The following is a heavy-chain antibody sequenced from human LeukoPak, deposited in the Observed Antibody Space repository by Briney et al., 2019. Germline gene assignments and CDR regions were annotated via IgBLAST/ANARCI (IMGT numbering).Heavy chain of an antibody. Sequence: ASVKVSCKASGYTFTSYDINWVRQATGQGLEWMGWMNPNSGNTGYAQKFQGRVTMTRNTSISTAYMELSSLRSEDTAVYYCARSLLVLDAFDIWGKGTMVTVSS. CDR1: GYTFTSYD. D-gene: IGHD3-10*01. V-gene: IGHV1-8*01. J-gene: IGHJ3*02. CDR2: MNPNSGNT. CDR3: ARSLLVLDAFDI.